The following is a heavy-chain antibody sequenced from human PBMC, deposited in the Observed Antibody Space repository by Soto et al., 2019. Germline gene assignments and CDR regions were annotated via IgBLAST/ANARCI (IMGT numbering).Heavy chain of an antibody. CDR2: IIPIFGTA. J-gene: IGHJ6*02. CDR3: ARGSIAAAGRNYYYGMDV. D-gene: IGHD6-13*01. Sequence: VASVKVSCKASGGTFSSYAISWVRQAPGQGLEWMGGIIPIFGTANYAQKFQGRVTITADKSTSTAYMELSSLRSEDTAVYYCARGSIAAAGRNYYYGMDVWGQGTTVTVSS. CDR1: GGTFSSYA. V-gene: IGHV1-69*06.